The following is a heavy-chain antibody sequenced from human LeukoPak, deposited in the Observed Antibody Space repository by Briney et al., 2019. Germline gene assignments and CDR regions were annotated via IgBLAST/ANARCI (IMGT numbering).Heavy chain of an antibody. D-gene: IGHD1-26*01. Sequence: PGGSLRLSCAASGFSVSSHYMSWVRQAPGKGLEWVSVIYSGGSTYYADSVKGRFTISRDISKNTLYLQMNSLRAEDTAVYYCAREVSGAAIDAFDIWGQGTMVTVSS. CDR2: IYSGGST. CDR1: GFSVSSHY. J-gene: IGHJ3*02. V-gene: IGHV3-53*01. CDR3: AREVSGAAIDAFDI.